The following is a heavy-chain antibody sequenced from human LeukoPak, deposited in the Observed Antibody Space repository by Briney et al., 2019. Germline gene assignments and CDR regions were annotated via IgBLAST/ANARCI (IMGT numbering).Heavy chain of an antibody. CDR1: GGSISGFH. V-gene: IGHV4-4*07. D-gene: IGHD3-10*01. J-gene: IGHJ4*02. Sequence: PSETLSLTCSVSGGSISGFHWSWIRQTAGKGLEWIGRVSTSGNTFYNPSLKSRVTISVDTSKNQFSLKLSSVTAADTAVYYCARRSGSGSYYFDYWGQGTLVTVSS. CDR3: ARRSGSGSYYFDY. CDR2: VSTSGNT.